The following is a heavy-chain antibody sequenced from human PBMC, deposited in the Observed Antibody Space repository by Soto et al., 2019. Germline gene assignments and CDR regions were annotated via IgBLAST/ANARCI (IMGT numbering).Heavy chain of an antibody. CDR3: ARTSLTGYSKSEYYFDY. Sequence: PSETLSLTCTVSGGSISSYYWSWIRQPPGKGLEWIGYIYYSGSTNYNPSLKSRVTISVDTSKNQFSLKLSSVTAADTAVYYYARTSLTGYSKSEYYFDYWGQGTLVTVSS. CDR1: GGSISSYY. V-gene: IGHV4-59*01. J-gene: IGHJ4*02. CDR2: IYYSGST. D-gene: IGHD3-9*01.